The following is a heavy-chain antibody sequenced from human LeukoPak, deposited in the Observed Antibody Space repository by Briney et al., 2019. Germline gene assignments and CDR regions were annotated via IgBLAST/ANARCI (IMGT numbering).Heavy chain of an antibody. V-gene: IGHV1-2*02. CDR3: ARVEWDYYGSGSYYPEREY. Sequence: ASVKVSCKASGYTFTGYYMHWVRQAPGQGLEWMGWINPNSGGTNYAQKFQGRVTMTRDTSISTAYMELSRLRSDDTAVYYCARVEWDYYGSGSYYPEREYWGQGTLVTVSS. CDR1: GYTFTGYY. D-gene: IGHD3-10*01. J-gene: IGHJ4*02. CDR2: INPNSGGT.